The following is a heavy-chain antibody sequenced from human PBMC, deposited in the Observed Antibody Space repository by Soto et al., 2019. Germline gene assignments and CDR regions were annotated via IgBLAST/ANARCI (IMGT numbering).Heavy chain of an antibody. CDR2: LSYDGSNK. Sequence: GGSLRLSCAASGFTFSSYGMHWVRQAPGKGLEWVAVLSYDGSNKYYADSVKGRFTISRDNSKNTLYLQMNSLRAEDTAVYYCAKDSSSLSYYYYYMDVWGKGTTVTVSS. CDR3: AKDSSSLSYYYYYMDV. CDR1: GFTFSSYG. D-gene: IGHD6-13*01. V-gene: IGHV3-30*18. J-gene: IGHJ6*03.